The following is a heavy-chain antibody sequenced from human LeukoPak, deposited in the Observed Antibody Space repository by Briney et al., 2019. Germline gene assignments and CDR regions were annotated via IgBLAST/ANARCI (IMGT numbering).Heavy chain of an antibody. D-gene: IGHD5-12*01. J-gene: IGHJ4*02. V-gene: IGHV4-59*01. Sequence: SETLSLTCTVSGGSISSYYWSWIRQPPGKGLEWIGYIYYSGSTNYNPSLKSRVTISVDTSKNQFSLKLSSVTAADTAVYYCARSSSGYSYYFDYWGQGTLVTVSP. CDR3: ARSSSGYSYYFDY. CDR1: GGSISSYY. CDR2: IYYSGST.